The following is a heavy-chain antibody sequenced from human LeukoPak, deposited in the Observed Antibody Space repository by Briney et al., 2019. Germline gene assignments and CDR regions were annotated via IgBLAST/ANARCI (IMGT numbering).Heavy chain of an antibody. CDR2: IIPIFGTA. D-gene: IGHD6-6*01. CDR1: GGTFSSYT. Sequence: SVKVSCKASGGTFSSYTISWVRQAPGQGLEWMGGIIPIFGTANYAQKFQGRVTITADESTSTAYMELSSLRSEDTAVYYCARDRRGAARPHYFDYWGQGTLVTVSS. V-gene: IGHV1-69*01. J-gene: IGHJ4*02. CDR3: ARDRRGAARPHYFDY.